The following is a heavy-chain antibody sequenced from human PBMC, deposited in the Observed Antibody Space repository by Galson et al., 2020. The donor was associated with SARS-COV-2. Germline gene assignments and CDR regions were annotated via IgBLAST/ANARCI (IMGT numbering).Heavy chain of an antibody. Sequence: TLSLTCAVYGESFSTFSWTWIRQAPGKGLEWIGEINSGGDMKYSPSLSSRVTLSVDTSKNQFSLKLTSVNAADSALYFCARGRQGVVPSPGLGLGPFYTYYYMDVWGKGTTVTVSS. J-gene: IGHJ6*03. CDR2: INSGGDM. CDR1: GESFSTFS. V-gene: IGHV4-34*01. D-gene: IGHD3-16*01. CDR3: ARGRQGVVPSPGLGLGPFYTYYYMDV.